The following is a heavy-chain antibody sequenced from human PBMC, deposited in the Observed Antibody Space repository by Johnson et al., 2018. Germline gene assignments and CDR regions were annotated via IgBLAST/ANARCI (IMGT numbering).Heavy chain of an antibody. CDR1: GYSFTSYN. Sequence: VQLVESGAEVKKPGASVKVSCEASGYSFTSYNVNWVRQATGQGLEWMGWMNPDSGDTGSAQKFQGRVSMTRNISISTAFMEVSSLRSEDTAVYYWARGTTATTFYYNGMGVWGQGTAVTVSS. V-gene: IGHV1-8*01. D-gene: IGHD4-17*01. CDR2: MNPDSGDT. J-gene: IGHJ6*02. CDR3: ARGTTATTFYYNGMGV.